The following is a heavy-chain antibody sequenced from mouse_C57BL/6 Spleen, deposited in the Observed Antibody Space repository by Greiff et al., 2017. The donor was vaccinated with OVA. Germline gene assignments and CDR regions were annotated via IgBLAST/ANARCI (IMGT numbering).Heavy chain of an antibody. CDR3: ARRGPITTVVGRYFDV. CDR2: INPNNGGT. CDR1: GYTFTDYN. D-gene: IGHD1-1*01. Sequence: VQLQQSGPELVKPGASVKIPCKASGYTFTDYNMDWVKQSHGKSLEWIGDINPNNGGTIYNQKFKGKATLTVDKSSSTAYMELRSLTSEDTAVYYCARRGPITTVVGRYFDVWGTGTTVTVSS. J-gene: IGHJ1*03. V-gene: IGHV1-18*01.